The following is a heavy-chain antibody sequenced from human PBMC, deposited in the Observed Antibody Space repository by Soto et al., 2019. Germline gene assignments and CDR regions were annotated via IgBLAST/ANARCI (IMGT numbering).Heavy chain of an antibody. J-gene: IGHJ4*02. D-gene: IGHD6-13*01. Sequence: GGSLRLSCAASGFTFSSYAMSWVRQAPGKGLEWVSAISGSGGSTYYADSVKGRFTISRDNSKNTLYLQMNSLRAEDTAVYYCARAHHGSSRTHNFEYWGQGTLVTVSS. CDR3: ARAHHGSSRTHNFEY. CDR1: GFTFSSYA. CDR2: ISGSGGST. V-gene: IGHV3-23*01.